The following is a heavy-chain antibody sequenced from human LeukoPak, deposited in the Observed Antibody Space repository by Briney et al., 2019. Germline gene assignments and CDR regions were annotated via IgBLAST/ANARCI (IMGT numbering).Heavy chain of an antibody. CDR2: IIPIFGTA. J-gene: IGHJ4*02. CDR1: GGAFSSYA. D-gene: IGHD2-15*01. Sequence: SVKVSCKASGGAFSSYAISWVRQAPGQGLEWMGRIIPIFGTANYAQKFQGRVTITTDESTSTAYMELSSLRSEDTAVYYCARDPVVAAHFDYWGQGTLVTVSS. V-gene: IGHV1-69*05. CDR3: ARDPVVAAHFDY.